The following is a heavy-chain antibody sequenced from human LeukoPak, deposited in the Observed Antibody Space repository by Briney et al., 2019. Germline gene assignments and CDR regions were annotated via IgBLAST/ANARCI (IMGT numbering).Heavy chain of an antibody. J-gene: IGHJ4*02. CDR2: ISGGGDAA. V-gene: IGHV3-23*01. Sequence: GGSLRLSCIASGFSFSGYAMSWVRQAPGKGLEWVSAISGGGDAAYCADSVKGRFTISRDNSKNTLYLQMNSLRAEDTAVYYCPRKYDSSGYFDYWGRGTLVTVSS. CDR1: GFSFSGYA. CDR3: PRKYDSSGYFDY. D-gene: IGHD3-22*01.